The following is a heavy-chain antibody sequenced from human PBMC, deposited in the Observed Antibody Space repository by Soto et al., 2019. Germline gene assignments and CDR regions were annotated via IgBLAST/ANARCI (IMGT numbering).Heavy chain of an antibody. CDR2: VNPSGGHT. CDR3: ASGGHVVVVTAALDY. CDR1: GDTFTDYY. J-gene: IGHJ4*02. D-gene: IGHD2-21*02. Sequence: QVQLVQSGAEVKKPGASVKVSCKASGDTFTDYYIHWVRQAPGQGLEWMGTVNPSGGHTTYAQHFLCRMNMPRDTSTSTLYMELTSLTSEDTAVYYCASGGHVVVVTAALDYWGQGTLVTVSS. V-gene: IGHV1-46*01.